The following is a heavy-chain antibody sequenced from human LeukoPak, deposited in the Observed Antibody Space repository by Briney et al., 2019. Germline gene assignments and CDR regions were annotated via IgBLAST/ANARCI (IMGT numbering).Heavy chain of an antibody. CDR2: LSGSGYNT. CDR1: GFTFSSHA. D-gene: IGHD2-2*01. CDR3: AKDPYGTRYFDY. J-gene: IGHJ4*02. Sequence: GGSLRLSCAASGFTFSSHALSWVRQAPGKGLEWVSSLSGSGYNTYYADSVKGRFTISRHNSKNTVYLQMNSLRAEDTAAYYCAKDPYGTRYFDYWGQGTLVTVSS. V-gene: IGHV3-23*01.